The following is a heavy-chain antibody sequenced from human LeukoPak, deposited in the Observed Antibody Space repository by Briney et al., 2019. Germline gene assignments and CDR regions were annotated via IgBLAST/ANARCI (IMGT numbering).Heavy chain of an antibody. CDR2: INPNSGGT. Sequence: GVSVKVSCKASGYTFIDYYLHWVRQAPGQGLEWMGRINPNSGGTNYAQKFQGRVTMTRDTSISTVYMELSRLRSDDTAVYYCARVGYYESSGYYEYWGQGTLVTVSS. CDR3: ARVGYYESSGYYEY. J-gene: IGHJ4*02. CDR1: GYTFIDYY. V-gene: IGHV1-2*06. D-gene: IGHD3-22*01.